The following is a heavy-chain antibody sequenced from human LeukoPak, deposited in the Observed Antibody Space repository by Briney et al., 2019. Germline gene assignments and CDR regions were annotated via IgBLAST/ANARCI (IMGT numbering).Heavy chain of an antibody. CDR3: ARDSRSFKYYYDSSGFPYMDV. Sequence: GGSLRLSCAASGFTFSSYWMSWVRQAPGKGLEWVANIKQDGSEKYYVDSVKGRFTISRDNAKNSLYLQMNSLRAEDTAVYYCARDSRSFKYYYDSSGFPYMDVWGKGTTVTVSS. CDR2: IKQDGSEK. V-gene: IGHV3-7*01. J-gene: IGHJ6*03. CDR1: GFTFSSYW. D-gene: IGHD3-22*01.